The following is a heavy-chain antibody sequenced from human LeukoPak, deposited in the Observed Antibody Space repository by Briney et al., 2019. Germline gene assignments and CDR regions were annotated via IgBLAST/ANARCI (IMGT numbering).Heavy chain of an antibody. V-gene: IGHV4-39*01. J-gene: IGHJ5*02. D-gene: IGHD1-26*01. CDR2: IYYSGST. CDR3: ARHQVGATGDNWFDP. Sequence: SETLSCTGTGSGVSISSSSYDWGGIRQPPGKRLEWIGSIYYSGSTYYNPSLKTRVTISVNTSMNQFSLKLSSVTAADTAVYYCARHQVGATGDNWFDPWGQGTLVTVSS. CDR1: GVSISSSSYD.